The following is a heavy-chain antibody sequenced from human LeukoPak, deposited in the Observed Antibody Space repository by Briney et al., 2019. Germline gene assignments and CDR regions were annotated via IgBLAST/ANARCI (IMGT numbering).Heavy chain of an antibody. CDR3: ARGGYDFWSGYPLDY. J-gene: IGHJ4*02. CDR2: ISSSGSTI. V-gene: IGHV3-48*03. D-gene: IGHD3-3*01. Sequence: GGSLRLSCAASGFTFSSYEMNWVRQAPGKGLEWVSYISSSGSTIYYADSVKGRFTISRDNAKNSLYLQMNSLRAEDTAVCYCARGGYDFWSGYPLDYWGQGTLVTVSS. CDR1: GFTFSSYE.